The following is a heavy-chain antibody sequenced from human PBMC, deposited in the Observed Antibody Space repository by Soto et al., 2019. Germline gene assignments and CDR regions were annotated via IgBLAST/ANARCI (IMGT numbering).Heavy chain of an antibody. CDR2: IYYSGST. CDR3: ARQQAEDSYYYYYYMDV. CDR1: GGSISSSSYY. V-gene: IGHV4-39*01. Sequence: QLQLQESGPGLVKPSETLSLTCTVSGGSISSSSYYWGWIRQPPGKGLEWIGSIYYSGSTYYNPSLKSRVTISVDTSKNQFSLKLSSVTAADTAVYYCARQQAEDSYYYYYYMDVWGKGTKVTV. D-gene: IGHD2-15*01. J-gene: IGHJ6*03.